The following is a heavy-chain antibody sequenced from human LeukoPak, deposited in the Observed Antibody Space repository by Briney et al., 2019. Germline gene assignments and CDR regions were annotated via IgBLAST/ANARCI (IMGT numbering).Heavy chain of an antibody. Sequence: PSETLSLTCAVSGGSISSNNWWIWVRQSPEKGLEWIGEIYHDGSTNYNPSLKSRVTISMDKSKNQLSLKLNFVTAADTAVYYCARERGFGEQRGYYYGMDVWGQGTTVTVSS. CDR2: IYHDGST. D-gene: IGHD3-10*01. V-gene: IGHV4-4*02. J-gene: IGHJ6*02. CDR1: GGSISSNNW. CDR3: ARERGFGEQRGYYYGMDV.